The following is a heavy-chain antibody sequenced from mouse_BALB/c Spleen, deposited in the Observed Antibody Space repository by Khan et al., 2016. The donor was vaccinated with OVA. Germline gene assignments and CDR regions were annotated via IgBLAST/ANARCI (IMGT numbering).Heavy chain of an antibody. J-gene: IGHJ4*01. Sequence: VQGVESGPGLAAPSQSLSITCTISGFSLTNYGVHWVRQPPGKGLEWLVVIWSDGSTTYNSALKSRLTITKDNSQSQVFLRVNSLQTDDTAIYFCARQPYYHYNIMDFWGQGTSGTVSS. CDR3: ARQPYYHYNIMDF. CDR1: GFSLTNYG. V-gene: IGHV2-6-1*01. D-gene: IGHD2-10*01. CDR2: IWSDGST.